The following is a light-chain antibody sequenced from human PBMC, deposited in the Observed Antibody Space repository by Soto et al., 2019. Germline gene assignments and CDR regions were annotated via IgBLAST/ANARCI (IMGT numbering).Light chain of an antibody. CDR3: QQFDNLPLT. CDR2: DAS. V-gene: IGKV1-33*01. J-gene: IGKJ4*01. CDR1: QDINNS. Sequence: DIQMTQSLSSLSASVGDRVTITCQANQDINNSLNWYQQRPGEAPKLLIYDASILEAGVPSGFSGSGFGTTFTLTISSLQPEDFATYYCQQFDNLPLTFGGGTKVELK.